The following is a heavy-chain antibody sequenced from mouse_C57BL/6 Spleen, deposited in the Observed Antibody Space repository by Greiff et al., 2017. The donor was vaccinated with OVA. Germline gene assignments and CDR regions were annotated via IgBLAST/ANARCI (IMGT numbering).Heavy chain of an antibody. Sequence: VQLQQPGAELVKPGASVKLSCKASGYTFTSYWMHWVKQRPGQGLEWIGMIHPNSGSTNYNEKFKSKATLTVDKSSSTAYMQLSSLTSEDSAVYYCARDGDVAWFAYWGQGTLVTVSA. CDR3: ARDGDVAWFAY. J-gene: IGHJ3*01. CDR1: GYTFTSYW. D-gene: IGHD3-3*01. CDR2: IHPNSGST. V-gene: IGHV1-64*01.